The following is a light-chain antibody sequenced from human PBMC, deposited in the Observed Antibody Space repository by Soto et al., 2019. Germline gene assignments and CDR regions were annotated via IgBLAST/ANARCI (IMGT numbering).Light chain of an antibody. Sequence: QSVLTQPPSASGTPGQRVTISCSGSSSNVGGNPVNWYQHVPTTAPKLMIYDVSERPSGVPDRFSGSKSGNTASLTISGLQAEDEDDYYCCSYAGSFYVFGTGTKVTVL. CDR3: CSYAGSFYV. V-gene: IGLV1-44*01. CDR2: DVS. CDR1: SSNVGGNP. J-gene: IGLJ1*01.